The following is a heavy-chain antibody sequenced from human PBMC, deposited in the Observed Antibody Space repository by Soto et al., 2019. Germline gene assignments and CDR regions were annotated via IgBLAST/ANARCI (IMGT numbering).Heavy chain of an antibody. D-gene: IGHD2-8*01. CDR3: ARLGGYCTTNCRGYYGMDV. CDR1: GGSISSGAYS. CDR2: FYYSGST. J-gene: IGHJ6*02. V-gene: IGHV4-39*01. Sequence: QLQLQESGPGLVKPSETLSLICTVSGGSISSGAYSWGWIRQPPGKGLEWIGTFYYSGSTHYNPSLKSRLTISVDTSKNQFSLKVSSGTAADTAVYYCARLGGYCTTNCRGYYGMDVWGQGTTVTVSS.